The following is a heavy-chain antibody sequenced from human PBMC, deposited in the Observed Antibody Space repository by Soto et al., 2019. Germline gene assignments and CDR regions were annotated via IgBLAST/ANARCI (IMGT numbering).Heavy chain of an antibody. D-gene: IGHD1-7*01. CDR1: GFTFSSYA. Sequence: LRLSCAASGFTFSSYAMSWVRQAPGKGLEWVSTISGSGVSTYYADSVKGRFTISRDNSKNTLYLQMNSLRAEDTAVYYCATTTNYFDYWGQGTLVTVSS. CDR2: ISGSGVST. CDR3: ATTTNYFDY. J-gene: IGHJ4*02. V-gene: IGHV3-23*01.